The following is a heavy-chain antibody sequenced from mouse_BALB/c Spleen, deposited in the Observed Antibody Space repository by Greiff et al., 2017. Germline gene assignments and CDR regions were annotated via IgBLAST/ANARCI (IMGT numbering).Heavy chain of an antibody. J-gene: IGHJ3*01. Sequence: QVQLQQSGAELVRPGAPVTLSCKASGYTFTDYEMHWVKQTPVHGLEWIGAIDPETGGTAYNQKFKGKATLTADKSSSTAYMELRSLTSEDSAVYYCTRLGYYGYWGQGTLVTVSA. V-gene: IGHV1-15*01. CDR3: TRLGYYGY. CDR1: GYTFTDYE. D-gene: IGHD1-2*01. CDR2: IDPETGGT.